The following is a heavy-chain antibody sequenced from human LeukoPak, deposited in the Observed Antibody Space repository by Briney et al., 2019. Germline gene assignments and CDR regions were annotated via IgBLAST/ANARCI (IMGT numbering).Heavy chain of an antibody. D-gene: IGHD4-11*01. CDR3: ARTTLQYYYYYGMDV. Sequence: SVKVSCKASGGTFSSYAISWVRQAPGQGLEWMGRIVPILGIANYAQKFQGRVTITADKSTSTAYMELSSLRSEDTAVYYCARTTLQYYYYYGMDVWGQGTTATVSS. J-gene: IGHJ6*02. CDR1: GGTFSSYA. CDR2: IVPILGIA. V-gene: IGHV1-69*04.